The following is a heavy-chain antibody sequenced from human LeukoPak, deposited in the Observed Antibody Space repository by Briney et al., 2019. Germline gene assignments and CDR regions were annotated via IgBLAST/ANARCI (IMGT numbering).Heavy chain of an antibody. CDR2: RKQDGSEK. CDR3: ARDTYGAFDY. CDR1: GFTFSDYW. D-gene: IGHD4-17*01. Sequence: GGSLRLSCAASGFTFSDYWMGWVRQAPGKGLEWVASRKQDGSEKYYVDSVKGRFTIFRDNSKNSLFLQMHSLRAEDTAVYYCARDTYGAFDYWGQGTLVTVSS. V-gene: IGHV3-7*04. J-gene: IGHJ4*02.